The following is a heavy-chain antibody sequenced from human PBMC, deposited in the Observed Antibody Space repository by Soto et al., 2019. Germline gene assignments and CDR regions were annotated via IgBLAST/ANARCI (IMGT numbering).Heavy chain of an antibody. J-gene: IGHJ4*02. CDR1: GGSISSGDYY. Sequence: QVQLQESGPGLVKPSQTLSLTCTVSGGSISSGDYYWSWIRQPPGKGLEWIGYIYYSGITDYNQSPKTRVTISVDTSKNPCSPKLSSVTAADTAVYYCACNSYGSTFYDYWGQGTLVTVSS. D-gene: IGHD5-18*01. V-gene: IGHV4-30-4*01. CDR3: ACNSYGSTFYDY. CDR2: IYYSGIT.